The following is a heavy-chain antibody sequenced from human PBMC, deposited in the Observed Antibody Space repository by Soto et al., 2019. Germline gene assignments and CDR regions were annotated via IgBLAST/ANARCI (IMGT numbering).Heavy chain of an antibody. Sequence: SETLSLTCAVYGGSFSGYYWSWIRQPPGKGLEWIGEINHSGSTNYNPSLKSRVTISVDTSKNQFSLKLSSVTAADTAVYYCARAHYYYGMDVWGQGTTVTVSS. V-gene: IGHV4-34*01. CDR3: ARAHYYYGMDV. J-gene: IGHJ6*02. CDR1: GGSFSGYY. CDR2: INHSGST.